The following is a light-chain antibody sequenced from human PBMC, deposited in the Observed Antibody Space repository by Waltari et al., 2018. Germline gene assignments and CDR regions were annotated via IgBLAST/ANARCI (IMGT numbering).Light chain of an antibody. J-gene: IGLJ3*02. V-gene: IGLV3-10*01. CDR1: DLPKKY. Sequence: SYELTQPPSVSVSPGQTARITCSGDDLPKKYAYWYQQKPGQAPVVVIYEETKRPSGIPERFSGSSSGTMATFTISGAQVEDEADYYCYSTDSSGNHRVFGRGTKL. CDR3: YSTDSSGNHRV. CDR2: EET.